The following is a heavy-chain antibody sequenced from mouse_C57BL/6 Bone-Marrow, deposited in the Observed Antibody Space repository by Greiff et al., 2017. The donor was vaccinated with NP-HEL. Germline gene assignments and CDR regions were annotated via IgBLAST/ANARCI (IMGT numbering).Heavy chain of an antibody. CDR3: ERGTYDYAIDY. J-gene: IGHJ4*01. CDR1: GYAFSSSW. CDR2: IYPGDGDT. V-gene: IGHV1-82*01. Sequence: VQLQQSGPELVKPGASVKISCKASGYAFSSSWMNWVKQRPGQGLEWIGRIYPGDGDTNYNGKFKGKATMTADKSSSTTYMQLSSLTSEYSAVYFCERGTYDYAIDYWGQGTSVTVSS. D-gene: IGHD5-1*01.